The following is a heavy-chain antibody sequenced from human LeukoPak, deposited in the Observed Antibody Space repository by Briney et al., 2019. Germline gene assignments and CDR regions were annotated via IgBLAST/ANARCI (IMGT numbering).Heavy chain of an antibody. CDR3: ARAFGGRGYNWNYGDY. Sequence: GGSLRLSCAASGFTFSSYAMHWVRQAPGKGLEWVAVISYDGSNKYYADSVKGRFTISRDNSKNTLYLQMNSLRAEDTAVYHCARAFGGRGYNWNYGDYWGQGTLVTVSS. CDR2: ISYDGSNK. D-gene: IGHD1-7*01. J-gene: IGHJ4*02. V-gene: IGHV3-30-3*01. CDR1: GFTFSSYA.